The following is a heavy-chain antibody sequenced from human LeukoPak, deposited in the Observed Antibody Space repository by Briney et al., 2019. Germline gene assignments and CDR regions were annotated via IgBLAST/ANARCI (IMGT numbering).Heavy chain of an antibody. CDR2: ISAYNGNT. V-gene: IGHV1-18*01. J-gene: IGHJ4*02. CDR1: GYTFTSYG. D-gene: IGHD3-10*01. CDR3: AKTHSNYGSGSYYGY. Sequence: GASVKVSCKASGYTFTSYGISWVRQAPGQGLEWMGWISAYNGNTNYAQKLQGRVTMTTDTSTSTAYMELRSLRSDDTAVYYCAKTHSNYGSGSYYGYWGQGTLVTVSS.